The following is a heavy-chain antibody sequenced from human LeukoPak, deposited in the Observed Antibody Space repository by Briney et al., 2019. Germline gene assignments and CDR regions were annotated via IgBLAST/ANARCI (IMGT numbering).Heavy chain of an antibody. CDR2: IWFDGSVK. D-gene: IGHD3-3*01. V-gene: IGHV3-33*06. Sequence: GGSLRLSCAASGFTFNTHGMHWVRQAPGKGLEWVAAIWFDGSVKHYSDAVKGRFTISRDNSLNTLYLQTNSLRVEDTAMYYCAKDTAVQFLEPAFWGQGTLVTVSS. J-gene: IGHJ4*02. CDR1: GFTFNTHG. CDR3: AKDTAVQFLEPAF.